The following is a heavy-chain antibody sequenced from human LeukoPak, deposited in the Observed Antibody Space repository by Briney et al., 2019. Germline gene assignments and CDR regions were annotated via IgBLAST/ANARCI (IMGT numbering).Heavy chain of an antibody. CDR2: IKQDGSEK. J-gene: IGHJ6*03. CDR1: GFTFTSYW. CDR3: AKDHGSGSYYYMDV. Sequence: PGGSLRLSCAASGFTFTSYWMTWVRQAPGKGLEWVANIKQDGSEKYYADSVKGRFTISRDNSKNTLYLQMNSLRAEDTAVYYCAKDHGSGSYYYMDVWGKGTTVTVSS. V-gene: IGHV3-7*01. D-gene: IGHD3-10*01.